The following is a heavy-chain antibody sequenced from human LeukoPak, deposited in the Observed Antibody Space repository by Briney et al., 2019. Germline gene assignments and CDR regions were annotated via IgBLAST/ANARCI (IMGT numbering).Heavy chain of an antibody. CDR3: ARGVSWTFDN. CDR2: IKQDGSEK. J-gene: IGHJ4*02. D-gene: IGHD6-13*01. V-gene: IGHV3-7*04. Sequence: GGSLRLSCAASGFTFSTYWMSWVRQAPGKGLEWVANIKQDGSEKYYVDSVKGRFAVSRDNAKNSLSLQMNILRLEDTAVYYCARGVSWTFDNWGRGALVTVSS. CDR1: GFTFSTYW.